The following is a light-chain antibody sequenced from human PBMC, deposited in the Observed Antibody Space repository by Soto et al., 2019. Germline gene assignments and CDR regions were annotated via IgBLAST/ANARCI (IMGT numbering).Light chain of an antibody. CDR3: SSYISTSTLDV. CDR2: EVT. CDR1: SSDVGAYNF. V-gene: IGLV2-14*01. J-gene: IGLJ1*01. Sequence: QSALTQPASVSGSPGQSITISCTGTSSDVGAYNFVSWYQHHPGKVPKLIIYEVTNRPSGVSNRFSGSKSGNTASLTISGLQAEDEADYYCSSYISTSTLDVFGTGTKLTVL.